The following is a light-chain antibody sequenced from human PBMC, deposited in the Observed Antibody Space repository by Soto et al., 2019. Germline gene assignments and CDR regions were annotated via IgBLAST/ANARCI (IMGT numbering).Light chain of an antibody. CDR3: CSYTTTSTWV. J-gene: IGLJ3*02. V-gene: IGLV2-14*01. CDR2: EVS. Sequence: QSALTQPASVSGSPGQSITISCTGTSSDIGSYNYVSWYQQHPGKAPKLMIYEVSNRPSGVSNRLSGSKSGNTASLTISGLQAEDEADYYCCSYTTTSTWVFGGGTKVTVL. CDR1: SSDIGSYNY.